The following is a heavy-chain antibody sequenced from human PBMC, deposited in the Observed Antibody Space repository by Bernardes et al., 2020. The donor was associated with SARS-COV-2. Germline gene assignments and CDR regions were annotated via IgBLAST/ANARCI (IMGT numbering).Heavy chain of an antibody. V-gene: IGHV6-1*01. J-gene: IGHJ3*02. CDR2: TYYRSKWYN. D-gene: IGHD3-22*01. CDR3: ARTPLVVVIWAAFDI. CDR1: GASVSSNSAA. Sequence: LSLTRAISGASVSSNSAAWNWIRQSPSRGLEWLGRTYYRSKWYNDYAVSVKSRITTNPDTSKNQFSLQLNSVTPEDTAVYYCARTPLVVVIWAAFDIWGQGRMVTVSS.